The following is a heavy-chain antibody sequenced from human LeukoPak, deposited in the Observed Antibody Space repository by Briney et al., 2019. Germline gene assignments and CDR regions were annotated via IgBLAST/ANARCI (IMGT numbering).Heavy chain of an antibody. CDR3: ARAGHSSSSLVYYYYYMDV. CDR1: GFTFSSYG. V-gene: IGHV3-33*01. Sequence: PGGSLRLSCAASGFTFSSYGMHWVRQAPGKGLEWVAVIWYDGSNKYYADSVKGRFTISRDNSKNTLYLQMNSLRAEDTAVYYCARAGHSSSSLVYYYYYMDVWGKGTTVTVSS. CDR2: IWYDGSNK. D-gene: IGHD6-6*01. J-gene: IGHJ6*03.